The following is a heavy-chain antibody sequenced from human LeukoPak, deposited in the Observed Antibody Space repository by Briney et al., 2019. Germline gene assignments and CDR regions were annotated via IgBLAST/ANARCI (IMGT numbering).Heavy chain of an antibody. CDR1: GFTFTNYA. D-gene: IGHD4-17*01. Sequence: GGSLRLSCAASGFTFTNYAMHWVRQAPGKGLEWVAVVSHVGSNIFYADSVKGRFTISRDNSKNTLYLQMSSLRAEDTAVYYCAKSWSGDQDYLDSWGQGTLVTVSS. CDR2: VSHVGSNI. J-gene: IGHJ4*02. V-gene: IGHV3-30*18. CDR3: AKSWSGDQDYLDS.